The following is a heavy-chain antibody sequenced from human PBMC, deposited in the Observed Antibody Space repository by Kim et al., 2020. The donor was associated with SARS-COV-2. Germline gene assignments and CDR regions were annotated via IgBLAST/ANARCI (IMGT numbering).Heavy chain of an antibody. CDR1: GGSISSGGYS. V-gene: IGHV4-30-2*01. CDR3: ARASIIPGYFDY. CDR2: IYHSGST. D-gene: IGHD3-9*01. J-gene: IGHJ4*02. Sequence: SETLSLTCAVSGGSISSGGYSWSWIRQPPGKGLEWIGYIYHSGSTYYNPSLKSRVTISVDRSKNQFSLKLSSVTAADTAVYYCARASIIPGYFDYWGQGTLVTVSS.